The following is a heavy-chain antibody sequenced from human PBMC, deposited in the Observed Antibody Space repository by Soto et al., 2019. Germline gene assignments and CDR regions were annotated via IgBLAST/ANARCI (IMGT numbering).Heavy chain of an antibody. Sequence: QVQLQESGPGLVKPSGTLSLTCAVSGGSISSSNWWSWVRQPPGKGLEWIGEIYHGGSTNYNPSLKSRVTISVDKSKNQFSLKLSSVTAADTAVYYCARDPKGRFLEWLLPSYGMDVWGQGTTVTVSS. CDR1: GGSISSSNW. CDR2: IYHGGST. CDR3: ARDPKGRFLEWLLPSYGMDV. V-gene: IGHV4-4*02. J-gene: IGHJ6*02. D-gene: IGHD3-3*01.